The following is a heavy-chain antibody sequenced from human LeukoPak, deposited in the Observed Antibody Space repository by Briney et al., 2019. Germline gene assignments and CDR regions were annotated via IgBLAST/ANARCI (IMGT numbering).Heavy chain of an antibody. Sequence: SETLSLTCTVSGGSISSYYWSWIRQPPGKGLEWIGRIYTSGSTNYNPSLKSRVTMSVDTSKNQFSLKLSSVTAADTAVYYCARTPLVDCSGGSCYIYWGQGTLVTVSS. CDR1: GGSISSYY. J-gene: IGHJ4*02. V-gene: IGHV4-4*07. CDR3: ARTPLVDCSGGSCYIY. D-gene: IGHD2-15*01. CDR2: IYTSGST.